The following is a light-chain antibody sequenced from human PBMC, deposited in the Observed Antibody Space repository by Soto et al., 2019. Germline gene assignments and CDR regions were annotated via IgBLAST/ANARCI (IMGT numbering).Light chain of an antibody. J-gene: IGKJ2*01. CDR1: QSVSNNF. V-gene: IGKV3-20*01. CDR3: QQYCFSPLT. CDR2: GAS. Sequence: EIVLTQSPGTLSLSPGERATLSCRASQSVSNNFLAWYQQKPGQAPRLLIYGASSRATGIPDRFSGSGSGTDFTLTISRLEPEDFAVYYCQQYCFSPLTFGQGTKLEIK.